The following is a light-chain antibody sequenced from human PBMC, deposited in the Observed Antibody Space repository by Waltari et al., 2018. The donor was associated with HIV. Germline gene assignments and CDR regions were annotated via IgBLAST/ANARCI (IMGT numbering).Light chain of an antibody. CDR2: GAS. J-gene: IGKJ5*01. CDR1: QTVSSSS. Sequence: EVVLTQSPGTLSLSPGERVPLSCRASQTVSSSSLVWYQQKPGQAPRLLIYGASSRATGIPDRFSGSGSGTDFTLTISRLDPEDFAVYYCQQYGSSVTFGQGTRLEIK. CDR3: QQYGSSVT. V-gene: IGKV3-20*01.